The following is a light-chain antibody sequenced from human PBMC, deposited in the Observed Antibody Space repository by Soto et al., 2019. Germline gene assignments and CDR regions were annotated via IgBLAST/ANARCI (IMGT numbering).Light chain of an antibody. Sequence: EIVLTQSPGTLSLSPGERATLSCRASQRVSSTYLAWYQQKPGQAPRLLIYGASSRATGIPDRFTGSGSGTDFSLTISRLEPEDFAVYYCQQYGSSPQTFSQGTKVDIK. CDR2: GAS. CDR1: QRVSSTY. V-gene: IGKV3-20*01. CDR3: QQYGSSPQT. J-gene: IGKJ1*01.